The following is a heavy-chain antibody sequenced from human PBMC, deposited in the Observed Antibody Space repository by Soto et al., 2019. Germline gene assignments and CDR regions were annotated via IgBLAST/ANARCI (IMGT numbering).Heavy chain of an antibody. V-gene: IGHV1-3*01. CDR2: INAGNGNT. Sequence: ASVKVSCKASGYTFTSYAMHWVRQAPGQRLEWMGWINAGNGNTKYSQKFQGRVAITRDTSASTAYMELSSLRSEDTAVYYCARGPPSVYDFWSGYSYMDVWGKGTTVTVSS. CDR3: ARGPPSVYDFWSGYSYMDV. CDR1: GYTFTSYA. J-gene: IGHJ6*03. D-gene: IGHD3-3*01.